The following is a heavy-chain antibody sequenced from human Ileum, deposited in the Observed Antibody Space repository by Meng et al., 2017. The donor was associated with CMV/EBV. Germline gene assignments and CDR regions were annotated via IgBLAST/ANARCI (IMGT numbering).Heavy chain of an antibody. CDR1: GYTVTSYY. D-gene: IGHD3-16*01. CDR2: INPSGGST. J-gene: IGHJ5*02. CDR3: ATAIDYVGFDP. Sequence: CKASGYTVTSYYMHWVRQAPGQGLEWRGIINPSGGSTSYAQKFQGRVTMTRDTSTSTVYMELSSLRSEDTAVYYCATAIDYVGFDPWGQGTLVTVSS. V-gene: IGHV1-46*01.